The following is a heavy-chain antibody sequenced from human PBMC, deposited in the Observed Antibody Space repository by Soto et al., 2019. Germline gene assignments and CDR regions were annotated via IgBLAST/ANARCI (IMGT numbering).Heavy chain of an antibody. CDR3: GKDTLDCSGGDCPLFYYYGMDV. CDR2: ISNDGTKK. V-gene: IGHV3-30*18. Sequence: QVQLVESGGGVVQPGKSLRLSCATSGFTFRSYGMHWVRQAPGKGLEWLAVISNDGTKKFFADSVKGRLTLSRDNARNTLYLQINSLRAEDTAVYFCGKDTLDCSGGDCPLFYYYGMDVWGRGTTVTVSS. J-gene: IGHJ6*02. D-gene: IGHD2-15*01. CDR1: GFTFRSYG.